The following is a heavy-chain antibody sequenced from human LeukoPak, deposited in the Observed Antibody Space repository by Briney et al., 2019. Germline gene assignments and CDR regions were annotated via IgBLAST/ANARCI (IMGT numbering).Heavy chain of an antibody. V-gene: IGHV3-23*01. D-gene: IGHD3-10*01. CDR2: ISGSGGST. Sequence: GGSLRLSCAASGFTFSSYAMSWVRHAPGKGLELVSAISGSGGSTYYADSVKGRFTISRDNSKNTLYLQMNSLRAEDTAVYYCAKTAARAYGSYYYYMDVWGKGTTVTVSS. CDR1: GFTFSSYA. CDR3: AKTAARAYGSYYYYMDV. J-gene: IGHJ6*03.